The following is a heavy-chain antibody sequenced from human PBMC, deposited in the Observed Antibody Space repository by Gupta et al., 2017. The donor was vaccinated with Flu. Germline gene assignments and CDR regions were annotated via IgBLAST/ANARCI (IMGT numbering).Heavy chain of an antibody. CDR3: ARGLTMIEYYFDY. J-gene: IGHJ4*02. CDR2: IYYSGST. CDR1: GGSISSGGYY. V-gene: IGHV4-31*03. Sequence: QTLSLTCTVSGGSISSGGYYWSWIRQHPGKGLEWIGYIYYSGSTYYNPSLKSRVTISVDTSKNQFSLKLSSVTAADTAVYYCARGLTMIEYYFDYWGQGTLVTVSS. D-gene: IGHD3-22*01.